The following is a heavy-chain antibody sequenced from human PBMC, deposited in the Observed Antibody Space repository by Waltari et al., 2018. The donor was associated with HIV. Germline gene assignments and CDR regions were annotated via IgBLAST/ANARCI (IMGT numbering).Heavy chain of an antibody. CDR1: GYTFTSYA. D-gene: IGHD6-13*01. V-gene: IGHV7-4-1*02. Sequence: QVQLVQSGSELKKPGASVKVSCKASGYTFTSYAMNWVRQAPGQGLEWMGWINTNTGNPTYAQGFAGRFGFSLDTSGSTAYLQISSLKAEDTAVYYCARGDGAAAPEVSSSPDYWGQGTLVTVSS. CDR3: ARGDGAAAPEVSSSPDY. J-gene: IGHJ4*02. CDR2: INTNTGNP.